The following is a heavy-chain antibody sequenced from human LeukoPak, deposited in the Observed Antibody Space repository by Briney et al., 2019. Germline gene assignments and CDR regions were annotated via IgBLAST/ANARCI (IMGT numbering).Heavy chain of an antibody. CDR2: VSRSGSTT. CDR1: GFSFSSFE. V-gene: IGHV3-48*03. D-gene: IGHD4-17*01. Sequence: GGSLRLSCAASGFSFSSFEMNWVRQAPGKGLEWVPYVSRSGSTTYYADSVKGRFTISRDNAKNSLYLQMNSLRSDDTAVYYCVKSTVTNYFDDWGQGTLVTVSS. J-gene: IGHJ4*02. CDR3: VKSTVTNYFDD.